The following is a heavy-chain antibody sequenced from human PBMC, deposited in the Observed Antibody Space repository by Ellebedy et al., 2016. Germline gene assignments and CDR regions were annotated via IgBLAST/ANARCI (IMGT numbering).Heavy chain of an antibody. CDR3: ARDSKVLRFTMVRGFFDY. Sequence: ASVKISCKASGGTFSSYAITWVRQAPGQGLEWMGGIIPILGIPNYAQKFQGRVTITADESTSTAYMELSSLRSEDTAVYYCARDSKVLRFTMVRGFFDYWGQGTLVTVSS. D-gene: IGHD3-10*01. CDR2: IIPILGIP. V-gene: IGHV1-69*10. J-gene: IGHJ4*02. CDR1: GGTFSSYA.